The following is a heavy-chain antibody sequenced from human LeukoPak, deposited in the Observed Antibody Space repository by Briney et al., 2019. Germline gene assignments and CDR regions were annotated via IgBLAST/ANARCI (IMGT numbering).Heavy chain of an antibody. D-gene: IGHD5-18*01. CDR1: GGSISSYY. Sequence: PSETLSPTCTVSGGSISSYYWSWIRQPAGKGLEWIGRIYTSGSTNYNPSLKSRVTISVDKSKNQFSLKLSSVTAADTAVYYCAALDTAMFYDYWGQGTLVTVSS. CDR3: AALDTAMFYDY. CDR2: IYTSGST. V-gene: IGHV4-4*07. J-gene: IGHJ4*02.